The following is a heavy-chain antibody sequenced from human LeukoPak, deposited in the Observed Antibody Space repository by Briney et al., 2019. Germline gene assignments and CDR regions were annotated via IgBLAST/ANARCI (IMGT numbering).Heavy chain of an antibody. CDR2: IVVGSGNT. V-gene: IGHV1-58*01. CDR1: GFTFTSSA. Sequence: SVKVSCKASGFTFTSSAVQWVRQARGQRLEWIGWIVVGSGNTNYAQKFQERVTITRDMSTSTAYMELSSLRSEDTAVYYCAADPVVVAARELNGMDVWGKGTTVTVSS. D-gene: IGHD2-15*01. J-gene: IGHJ6*04. CDR3: AADPVVVAARELNGMDV.